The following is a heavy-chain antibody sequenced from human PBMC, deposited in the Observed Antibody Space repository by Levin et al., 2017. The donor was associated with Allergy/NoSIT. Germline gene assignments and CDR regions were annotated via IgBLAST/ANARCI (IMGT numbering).Heavy chain of an antibody. CDR1: GFTFRNYG. D-gene: IGHD5-18*01. J-gene: IGHJ4*02. V-gene: IGHV3-33*01. CDR2: MWYDGSEK. CDR3: ARDRGGIQHLDW. Sequence: GESLKISCAASGFTFRNYGMHWVRQAPGKGLEWVAVMWYDGSEKYYADSVKGRLIVSRDNSKNILYFQMNNLRVEDTAVYYCARDRGGIQHLDWWGRGTLVTVSS.